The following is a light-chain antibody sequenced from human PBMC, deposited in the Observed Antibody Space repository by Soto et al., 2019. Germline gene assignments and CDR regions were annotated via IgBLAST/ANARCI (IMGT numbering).Light chain of an antibody. V-gene: IGLV2-11*01. CDR3: CSFAGNYIYV. CDR2: DVS. J-gene: IGLJ1*01. Sequence: QSVLTQPRSASGSPGQSVTISCPGTSSDVGGYNYVSWYLQHPGKAPKVMIYDVSKRPSGVPDRFSGSKSGNTASLTIPGLQSEDEADYYCCSFAGNYIYVFGTGTKVTVL. CDR1: SSDVGGYNY.